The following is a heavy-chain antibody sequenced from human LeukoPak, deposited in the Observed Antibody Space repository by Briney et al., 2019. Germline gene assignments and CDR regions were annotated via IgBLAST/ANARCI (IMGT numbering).Heavy chain of an antibody. J-gene: IGHJ4*02. CDR1: GFTVSGTH. V-gene: IGHV3-53*01. Sequence: QTGGSLRLSCAASGFTVSGTHMSWVRQAPGKGLEWVSAMYTGGTTYYADSVTGRFTISRDNSKNTLYLHMNSLRVEDTAVYYCAKDEATSGGRLASWGQGTLVSVSS. D-gene: IGHD3-16*01. CDR2: MYTGGTT. CDR3: AKDEATSGGRLAS.